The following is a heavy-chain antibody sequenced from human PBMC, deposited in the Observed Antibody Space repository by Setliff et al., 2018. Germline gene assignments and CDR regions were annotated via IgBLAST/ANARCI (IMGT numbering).Heavy chain of an antibody. J-gene: IGHJ6*03. V-gene: IGHV5-51*01. CDR1: GYSFTSDW. CDR3: ARWRVRDSGYYPRLSYMDV. Sequence: GESLKISCKGSGYSFTSDWIGWVRQMPGKGLEWMGIIYPGDSDTRYSPSFQGQVTISADKSISTAYLQWSSLKASDTAIYYCARWRVRDSGYYPRLSYMDVWGKGTTVTVSS. CDR2: IYPGDSDT. D-gene: IGHD3-22*01.